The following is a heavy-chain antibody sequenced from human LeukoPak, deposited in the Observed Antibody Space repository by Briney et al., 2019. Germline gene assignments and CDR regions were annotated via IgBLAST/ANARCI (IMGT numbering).Heavy chain of an antibody. CDR2: IYYSGST. J-gene: IGHJ5*02. V-gene: IGHV4-59*01. D-gene: IGHD3-10*01. Sequence: SETLSLTCTVSGGSISSYYWSWIRQPPGKGLEWIGYIYYSGSTNYNPSLKSRVTISVDTSKNQFSLKVSSVTAADTAVYYCARAIEDYYYGSGSYPPGFDPWGQGTLVTVSS. CDR1: GGSISSYY. CDR3: ARAIEDYYYGSGSYPPGFDP.